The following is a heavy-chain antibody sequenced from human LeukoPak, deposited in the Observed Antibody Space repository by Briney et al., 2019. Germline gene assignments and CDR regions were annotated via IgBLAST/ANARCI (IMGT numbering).Heavy chain of an antibody. CDR3: ARREGDWFDP. D-gene: IGHD3-16*01. CDR2: IDPSDSYT. Sequence: RGESLKISCKGSGYSFTSYWIGWVRQMPGKGLEWMGRIDPSDSYTNYSPSFQGHVTISADKSISTAYLQWSSLKASDTAMYYCARREGDWFDPWGQGTLVTVSS. J-gene: IGHJ5*02. V-gene: IGHV5-10-1*01. CDR1: GYSFTSYW.